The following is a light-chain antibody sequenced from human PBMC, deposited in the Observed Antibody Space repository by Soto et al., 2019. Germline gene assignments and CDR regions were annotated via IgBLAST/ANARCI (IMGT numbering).Light chain of an antibody. J-gene: IGKJ1*01. Sequence: EIVLTQSPGTLSLSPGERATLSCRASQSFSSSYLAWYQQKPGQAPRLLIYATSSRVTGIPDRFSGSGSQTDFTLTISRLEPEDFAVYYCQQYGTSPRTFGQGTKVDIK. CDR3: QQYGTSPRT. V-gene: IGKV3-20*01. CDR1: QSFSSSY. CDR2: ATS.